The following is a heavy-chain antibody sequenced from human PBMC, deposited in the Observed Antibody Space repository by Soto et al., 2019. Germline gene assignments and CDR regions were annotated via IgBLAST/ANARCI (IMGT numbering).Heavy chain of an antibody. CDR1: GYTFTSYD. J-gene: IGHJ4*02. V-gene: IGHV1-8*01. CDR2: MNPNSGNT. Sequence: ASVKVSCKASGYTFTSYDINWVRQATGQGLEWMGWMNPNSGNTGYAQKFQGRVTMTRNTSISTAYMELSSLRSEDTAVYYCARGSRPFRSSTSCAMGYWGQGTLVTVS. D-gene: IGHD2-2*01. CDR3: ARGSRPFRSSTSCAMGY.